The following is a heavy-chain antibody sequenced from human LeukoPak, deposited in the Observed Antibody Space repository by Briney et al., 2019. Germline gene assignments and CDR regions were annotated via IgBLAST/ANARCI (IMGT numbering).Heavy chain of an antibody. D-gene: IGHD3-10*01. CDR3: ARDRNYFEALHRSY. CDR1: GFTFSSYA. Sequence: PGGSLRLSCAASGFTFSSYAMSWVRQAPGKGLERVSSVTGNGDNTFHADSVKGRFTISRDNSKNMLYLQINSLRAEDTAVYYCARDRNYFEALHRSYWGQGTLVTVSS. V-gene: IGHV3-23*01. CDR2: VTGNGDNT. J-gene: IGHJ4*02.